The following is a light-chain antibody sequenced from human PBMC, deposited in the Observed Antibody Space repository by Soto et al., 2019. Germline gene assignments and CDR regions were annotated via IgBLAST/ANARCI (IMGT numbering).Light chain of an antibody. CDR1: SSDVGGYNY. V-gene: IGLV2-14*03. CDR2: DVS. CDR3: SSYTTSNTRQIV. Sequence: QSVLTQPASVSGSPGQSINISCTGTSSDVGGYNYVSWYQHHPGKAPKLIIYDVSNRPSGVSNPSSGSKSGNTASLTISGLQPEDEADYYCSSYTTSNTRQIVFGTGTKVTVL. J-gene: IGLJ1*01.